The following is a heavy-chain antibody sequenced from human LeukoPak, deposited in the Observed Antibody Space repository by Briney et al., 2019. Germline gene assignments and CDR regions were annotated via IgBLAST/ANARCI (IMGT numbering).Heavy chain of an antibody. Sequence: GSLRLSCVASGFTFSDYYMSWIRQAPGKGLEWVSYISSGSGTIYYADSVKGRFTISRDNAKNSLYLQMNSLRAEDTAAYYCARTRYPNTFDIWGQGTMVTVSS. D-gene: IGHD1-26*01. CDR1: GFTFSDYY. CDR3: ARTRYPNTFDI. V-gene: IGHV3-11*01. CDR2: ISSGSGTI. J-gene: IGHJ3*02.